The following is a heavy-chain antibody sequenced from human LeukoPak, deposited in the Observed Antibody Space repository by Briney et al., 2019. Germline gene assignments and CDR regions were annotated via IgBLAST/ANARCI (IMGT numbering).Heavy chain of an antibody. V-gene: IGHV4-61*02. Sequence: SETLSLTCTVSGGSISSGSYYWSWIRQPAGKGLEWIGRIYTSGSTNYNPSLKSRVTISVDTSKNQFSLKLSSVTAADTAVYYCARHRGYDGVRYFDYWGQGTLVTVSS. J-gene: IGHJ4*02. CDR2: IYTSGST. CDR3: ARHRGYDGVRYFDY. D-gene: IGHD5-12*01. CDR1: GGSISSGSYY.